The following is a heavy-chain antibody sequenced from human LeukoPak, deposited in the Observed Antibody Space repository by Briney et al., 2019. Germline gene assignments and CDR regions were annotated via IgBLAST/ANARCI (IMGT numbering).Heavy chain of an antibody. CDR1: GYTFTSYY. CDR3: VVVVVPAAPIDP. V-gene: IGHV1-2*02. D-gene: IGHD2-2*01. CDR2: INPNSGGT. Sequence: ASVKVSCKASGYTFTSYYMHWVRQAPGQGLEWMGWINPNSGGTNYAQKFQGRVAMTRDTSINTAYMELSRLRSDDTAVYYCVVVVVPAAPIDPWGQGTLVTVSS. J-gene: IGHJ5*02.